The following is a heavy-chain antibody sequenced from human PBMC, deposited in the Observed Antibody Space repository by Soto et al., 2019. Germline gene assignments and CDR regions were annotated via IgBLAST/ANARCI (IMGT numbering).Heavy chain of an antibody. CDR2: IYYIGST. CDR3: ARVETYYYDSSGYGRDAFDI. Sequence: TSETLSLTCTVSGGSIGNYYWSWIRQPPGKGLEWIGYIYYIGSTNYNPSLKSRVTMSVDTSKIQFSLKLSSVTAADTAVYYCARVETYYYDSSGYGRDAFDIWGQGTMVTVSS. J-gene: IGHJ3*02. CDR1: GGSIGNYY. D-gene: IGHD3-22*01. V-gene: IGHV4-59*01.